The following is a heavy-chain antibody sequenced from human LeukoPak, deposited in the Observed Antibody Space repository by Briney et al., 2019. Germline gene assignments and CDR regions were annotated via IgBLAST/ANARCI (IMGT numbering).Heavy chain of an antibody. CDR1: GYTFTSYN. V-gene: IGHV1-18*04. Sequence: SVKVSCKASGYTFTSYNIGWLRQAPAQGLEWMGLISGYNGHTNYARRLQGRVTMTTDTSTSKAYLELRSLRSDDTAVFYCARRWTTMTDDYFDYWGQGTLVIVSS. D-gene: IGHD4-17*01. CDR2: ISGYNGHT. CDR3: ARRWTTMTDDYFDY. J-gene: IGHJ4*02.